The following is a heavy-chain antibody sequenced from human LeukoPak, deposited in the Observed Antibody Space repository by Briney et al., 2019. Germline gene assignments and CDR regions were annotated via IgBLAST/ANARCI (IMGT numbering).Heavy chain of an antibody. J-gene: IGHJ4*02. CDR2: IIPILGIA. CDR1: GGTFSSYT. V-gene: IGHV1-69*10. Sequence: SVKISCKASGGTFSSYTISWVRQAPGQGLEWMGGIIPILGIANYAQKFQGRVTITADKSTSTAYMELSSLRSEDTAVYYCARDNPRDFWSNFDYWGQGTLVTVSS. D-gene: IGHD3-3*01. CDR3: ARDNPRDFWSNFDY.